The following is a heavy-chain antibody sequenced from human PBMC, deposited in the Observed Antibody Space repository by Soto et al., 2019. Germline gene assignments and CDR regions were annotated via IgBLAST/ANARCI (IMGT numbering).Heavy chain of an antibody. CDR2: FSGSGDGS. CDR1: GFSFSIYA. CDR3: AKPYYYGSGTGPDAFAM. D-gene: IGHD3-10*01. V-gene: IGHV3-23*01. Sequence: EVQLLESGGGLVQPGGSLRLSCGASGFSFSIYAMTWVRQAPGKGLEWVSTFSGSGDGSYYADSVEGRFTISRDNSKNTLYVQMNRLRAEDTARYYCAKPYYYGSGTGPDAFAMGGLGTMVTVSS. J-gene: IGHJ3*02.